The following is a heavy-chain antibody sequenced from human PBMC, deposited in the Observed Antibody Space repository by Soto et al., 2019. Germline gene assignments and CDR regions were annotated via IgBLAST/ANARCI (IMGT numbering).Heavy chain of an antibody. CDR1: GFTFSSYA. V-gene: IGHV3-30-3*01. D-gene: IGHD3-22*01. CDR2: ISYDGSNK. J-gene: IGHJ6*02. Sequence: GGSLRLSCAASGFTFSSYAMHWVRQAPGKGLEWVAVISYDGSNKYYADSVKGRFTISRDNSKNTLYLQMNSLRAEDTAVYYCASEPIYYDSSGYYFSTEGYGMDVWGQGTTVTVSS. CDR3: ASEPIYYDSSGYYFSTEGYGMDV.